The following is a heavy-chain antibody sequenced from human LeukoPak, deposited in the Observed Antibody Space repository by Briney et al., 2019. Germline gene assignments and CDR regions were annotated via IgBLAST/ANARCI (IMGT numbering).Heavy chain of an antibody. CDR1: GVSFSGCY. V-gene: IGHV4-34*01. J-gene: IGHJ4*02. D-gene: IGHD3-16*02. CDR2: INHSGGT. Sequence: PSETLSLTCGVTGVSFSGCYWSWIRQTPGKGLEWFGEINHSGGTNYNPSLKSRVTITVDTSKNQFSLNLNSVTAADTAVYFCARRLYDYVWGTYRSYYFDYWGQGSLVNVAS. CDR3: ARRLYDYVWGTYRSYYFDY.